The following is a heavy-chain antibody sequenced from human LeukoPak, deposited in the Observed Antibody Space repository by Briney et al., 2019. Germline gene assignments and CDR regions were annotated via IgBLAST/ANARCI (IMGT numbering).Heavy chain of an antibody. Sequence: PVGSLRLSCTASGFTFGDYAMTWVRQAPGKGLERVGFIRNKAYGATPKYAASLKGRFTISRDDSNSIAYLQMNSLKTEDTAVYYCTRASVVGVTGLPDYWGQGTLVTVSS. D-gene: IGHD3-16*01. CDR1: GFTFGDYA. CDR2: IRNKAYGATP. CDR3: TRASVVGVTGLPDY. J-gene: IGHJ4*02. V-gene: IGHV3-49*04.